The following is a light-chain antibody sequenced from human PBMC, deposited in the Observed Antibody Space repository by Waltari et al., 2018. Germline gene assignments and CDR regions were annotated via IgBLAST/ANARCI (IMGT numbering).Light chain of an antibody. V-gene: IGLV2-8*01. J-gene: IGLJ2*01. Sequence: QSALPQPPSASGSPGQSVTISCPGISLDVSNYNYVSWYQHHPGKAPKLTLYEVTKRPSGIPDRFSGSKSGNTASLTISGLQAEDEASYYCTSYAGSNNVVFGGGTKVTVL. CDR1: SLDVSNYNY. CDR3: TSYAGSNNVV. CDR2: EVT.